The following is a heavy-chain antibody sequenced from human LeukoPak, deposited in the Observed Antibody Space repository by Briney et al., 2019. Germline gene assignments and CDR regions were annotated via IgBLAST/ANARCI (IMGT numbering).Heavy chain of an antibody. CDR3: ARNYDNSGYTAFGY. Sequence: SETLSLTCTFAGGSISSYYWSWIRQSPGKGLEWIGHIYSSGSTNYNPSLKSRVTISIDTSKNQFSLKLSSVTAADTALYYCARNYDNSGYTAFGYWGRGTLVTVSS. J-gene: IGHJ4*02. V-gene: IGHV4-59*01. D-gene: IGHD3-22*01. CDR1: GGSISSYY. CDR2: IYSSGST.